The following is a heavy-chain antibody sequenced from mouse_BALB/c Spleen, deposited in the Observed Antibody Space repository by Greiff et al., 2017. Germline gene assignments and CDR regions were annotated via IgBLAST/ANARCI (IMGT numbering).Heavy chain of an antibody. Sequence: VKLMESGPGLVAPSQSLSITCTVSGFSLTSYGVHWVRQPPGKGLEWLGVIWAGGSTNYNSALMSRLSISKDNSKSQVFLKMNSLQTDDTAMYYCAREGGNILFAYWGQGTLVTVSA. CDR3: AREGGNILFAY. V-gene: IGHV2-9*02. CDR2: IWAGGST. D-gene: IGHD2-1*01. J-gene: IGHJ3*01. CDR1: GFSLTSYG.